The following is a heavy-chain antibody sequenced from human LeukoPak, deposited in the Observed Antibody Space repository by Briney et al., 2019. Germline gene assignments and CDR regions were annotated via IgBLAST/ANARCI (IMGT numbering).Heavy chain of an antibody. CDR3: ARRMGIVVVILDAFDI. D-gene: IGHD3-22*01. CDR2: ISGSGGST. Sequence: PGGSLRLSCAASGFTFSSYAMSWVRQAPGKGLEWVSAISGSGGSTYYADSVKGRFTISRDNSKNTLYLQMNSLRAEDTAVYYCARRMGIVVVILDAFDIWGQGTMVTVSS. CDR1: GFTFSSYA. V-gene: IGHV3-23*01. J-gene: IGHJ3*02.